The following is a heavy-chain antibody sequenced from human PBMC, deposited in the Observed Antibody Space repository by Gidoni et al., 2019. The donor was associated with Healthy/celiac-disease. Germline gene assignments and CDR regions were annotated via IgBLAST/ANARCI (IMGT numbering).Heavy chain of an antibody. Sequence: QLQLQESGPGLVKPSETLSLTCTVPGGSISSSSYYWGWIRQPPGKGLEWIGSIYYSGSTYYNPSLKSRVTISVDTSKNQFSLKLSSVTAADTAVYYCARLSTLVAGEDYWGQGTLVTVSS. D-gene: IGHD3-10*01. CDR1: GGSISSSSYY. CDR3: ARLSTLVAGEDY. V-gene: IGHV4-39*01. J-gene: IGHJ4*02. CDR2: IYYSGST.